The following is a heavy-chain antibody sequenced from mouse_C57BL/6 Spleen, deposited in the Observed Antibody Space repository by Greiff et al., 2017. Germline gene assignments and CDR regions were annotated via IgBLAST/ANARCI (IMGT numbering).Heavy chain of an antibody. Sequence: LVAPSQSLSITCTVSGFSLTSYGVHWVRQPPGKGLEWLVVIWSDGSTTYNSALKSRLSISKDNSKSQVFLKMNSLQTDDTAMYYCARQGLRRSYYYAMDYWGQGTSVTVSS. V-gene: IGHV2-6-2*01. CDR3: ARQGLRRSYYYAMDY. J-gene: IGHJ4*01. D-gene: IGHD2-4*01. CDR2: IWSDGST. CDR1: GFSLTSYG.